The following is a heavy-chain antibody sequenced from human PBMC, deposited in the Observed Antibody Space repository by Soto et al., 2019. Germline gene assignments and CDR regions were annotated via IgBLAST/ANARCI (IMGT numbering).Heavy chain of an antibody. J-gene: IGHJ4*02. D-gene: IGHD2-8*01. CDR1: GFTFSTYD. CDR2: ISSDGSNK. Sequence: QVQLVESGGGMVQPGRSLRLSCAASGFTFSTYDMHWVRQAPGKGLEWVALISSDGSNKYYTDSVKGRFTISRDNSKNTLYLQMNSLRAEDTAVYYCLREGVLFDYWGQGTLVTVSS. V-gene: IGHV3-30-3*01. CDR3: LREGVLFDY.